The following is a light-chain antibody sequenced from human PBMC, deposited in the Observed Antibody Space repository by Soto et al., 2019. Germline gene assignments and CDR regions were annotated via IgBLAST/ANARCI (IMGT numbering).Light chain of an antibody. Sequence: AIRMTQSPSSFSASTGDRVTITCRASQGIGSYLAWFQQKPGQAPKLLIYAASTLQSGVPSRFSGSGSGTDFTLTISCLQSDDFATYYCQQFHSYPRTFGQGTKVDI. CDR1: QGIGSY. CDR3: QQFHSYPRT. V-gene: IGKV1-8*01. J-gene: IGKJ1*01. CDR2: AAS.